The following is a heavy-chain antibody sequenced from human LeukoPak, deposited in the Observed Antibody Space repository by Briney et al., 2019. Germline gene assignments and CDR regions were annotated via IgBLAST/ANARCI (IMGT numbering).Heavy chain of an antibody. CDR1: GGSFSGYY. CDR3: AREKQLVSDY. CDR2: INHSGST. D-gene: IGHD6-6*01. Sequence: SETLSLTCAVYGGSFSGYYWSWIRQPPGKGLEWIGEINHSGSTNYNPSLKSRVTISVDTSKNQFSLKLSSVTAADTAVYYCAREKQLVSDYWGQGTLVTVSS. J-gene: IGHJ4*02. V-gene: IGHV4-34*01.